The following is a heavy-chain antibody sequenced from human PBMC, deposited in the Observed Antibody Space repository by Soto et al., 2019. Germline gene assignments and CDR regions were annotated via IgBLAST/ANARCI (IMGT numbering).Heavy chain of an antibody. V-gene: IGHV1-2*02. CDR2: INPNSGGT. CDR3: ARLWSGYYDYFDY. Sequence: ASVKVSCKASGYTFTGYYMHWVRQAPGQGLEWMGWINPNSGGTNCAQKFQGRVTMTRDTSISTAYMELSRLRSDDTAVYYCARLWSGYYDYFDYWGQGTLVTVSS. J-gene: IGHJ4*02. D-gene: IGHD3-3*01. CDR1: GYTFTGYY.